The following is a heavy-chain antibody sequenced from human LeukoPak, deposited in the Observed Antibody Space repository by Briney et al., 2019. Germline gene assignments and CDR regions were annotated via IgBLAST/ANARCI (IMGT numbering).Heavy chain of an antibody. J-gene: IGHJ4*02. CDR1: GFTFSGYE. D-gene: IGHD2-15*01. V-gene: IGHV3-48*03. Sequence: GGSLRLSCAASGFTFSGYEMNWVRQAPGKGLEWVSYISSSGSTIYYADSVKGRFTISRDNAKNSLYLQMNSLRAEDTAVYYCARDFLAVEPGGFDYWGQGTLVTVSS. CDR3: ARDFLAVEPGGFDY. CDR2: ISSSGSTI.